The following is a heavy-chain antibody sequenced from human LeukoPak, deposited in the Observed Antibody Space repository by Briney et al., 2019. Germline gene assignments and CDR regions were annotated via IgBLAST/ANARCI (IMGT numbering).Heavy chain of an antibody. J-gene: IGHJ4*02. V-gene: IGHV3-66*01. CDR3: AREKKGYYYDSSGYLDY. Sequence: GGSLRLSCAASGFTFTYHAMSWVRQAPGKGLEWVSVIYSGGSTYYADSVKGRFTTSRDNSKNTLYLQMNSLRAEDTAVYYCAREKKGYYYDSSGYLDYWGQGTLVTVSS. CDR1: GFTFTYHA. D-gene: IGHD3-22*01. CDR2: IYSGGST.